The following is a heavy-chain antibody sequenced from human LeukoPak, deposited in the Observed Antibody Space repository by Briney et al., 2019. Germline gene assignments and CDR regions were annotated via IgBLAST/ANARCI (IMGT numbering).Heavy chain of an antibody. CDR3: ARDYYDSSGAYYEGGPPTAPPDY. Sequence: PGRSLRLSCAASGFTFSRYAMHWVRQAPGKGLEWVTLIWYDGNNKYYADSVKGRFTISRDNSKNTLYLQMNSLRAEDTAVHYCARDYYDSSGAYYEGGPPTAPPDYWGQGTLVTVSS. D-gene: IGHD3-22*01. V-gene: IGHV3-33*01. CDR2: IWYDGNNK. CDR1: GFTFSRYA. J-gene: IGHJ4*02.